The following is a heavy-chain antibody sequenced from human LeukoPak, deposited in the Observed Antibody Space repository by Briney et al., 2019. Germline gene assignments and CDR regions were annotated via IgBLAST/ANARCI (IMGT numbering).Heavy chain of an antibody. D-gene: IGHD3-22*01. Sequence: GGSLRLSCAASGSTFSSYGMCWVRQAPGKGLEGVSAISGSGGSTYYADSVKGRFTISRDNSKNTLYLQMNSLRAEDTAVYYCAKDYRPYYYDSPNDYWGQGTLVTVSS. J-gene: IGHJ4*02. V-gene: IGHV3-23*01. CDR2: ISGSGGST. CDR1: GSTFSSYG. CDR3: AKDYRPYYYDSPNDY.